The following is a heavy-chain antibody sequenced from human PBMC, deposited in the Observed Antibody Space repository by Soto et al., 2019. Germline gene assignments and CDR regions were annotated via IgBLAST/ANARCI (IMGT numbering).Heavy chain of an antibody. CDR1: GFTFSSDG. D-gene: IGHD6-19*01. V-gene: IGHV3-33*06. Sequence: PGGSLRLACAASGFTFSSDGMHWVRQAAGKGPEWVAVVWNDGNTKYYADSVKGRFTISRDNSKNTLYLQMNSLRAEDTAVYYCAKAGSNSGWFPHWGQGTLVTVSS. J-gene: IGHJ5*02. CDR3: AKAGSNSGWFPH. CDR2: VWNDGNTK.